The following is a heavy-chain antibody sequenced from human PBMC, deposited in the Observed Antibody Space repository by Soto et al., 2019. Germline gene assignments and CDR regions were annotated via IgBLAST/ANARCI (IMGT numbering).Heavy chain of an antibody. CDR1: GGSISSYY. Sequence: SETLSLTCTVSGGSISSYYWSWIRQPPGKGLEWIGYIYYSGSTNYNPSLKSRVTISVDTSKNQFSLKLSSVTAADTAVYYCARGGHDLWSGPFDDWGKGTTVTV. D-gene: IGHD3-3*01. J-gene: IGHJ4*02. CDR3: ARGGHDLWSGPFDD. CDR2: IYYSGST. V-gene: IGHV4-59*01.